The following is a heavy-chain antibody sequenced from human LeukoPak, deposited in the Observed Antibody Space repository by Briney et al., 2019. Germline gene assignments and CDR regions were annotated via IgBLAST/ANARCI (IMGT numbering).Heavy chain of an antibody. Sequence: GGSLRLSCAASGFTFSSYSMNWVRQAPGKGLEWVSSISSSSSYIYYADSVKGRFTISRDNAKNSLYLQMNSLRAEDTAVYYCARDLLYYGSGTYYAHWGQGTLVTVSS. CDR3: ARDLLYYGSGTYYAH. CDR1: GFTFSSYS. CDR2: ISSSSSYI. D-gene: IGHD3-10*01. J-gene: IGHJ4*02. V-gene: IGHV3-21*01.